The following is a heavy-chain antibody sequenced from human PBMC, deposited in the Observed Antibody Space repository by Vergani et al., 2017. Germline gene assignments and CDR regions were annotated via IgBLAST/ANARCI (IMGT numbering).Heavy chain of an antibody. CDR1: GFTFSSYG. CDR2: ISYDGSNK. CDR3: AKDLKDYGDYWDYYYGMDV. V-gene: IGHV3-30*18. D-gene: IGHD4-17*01. J-gene: IGHJ6*02. Sequence: VQLVESGGGLVKPGRSLRLSCAASGFTFSSYGMHWVRQAPGKGLEWVAVISYDGSNKYYADSVKGRFTISRDNSKNTLYLQMNSLRAEDTAVYYCAKDLKDYGDYWDYYYGMDVWGQGTTVTVSS.